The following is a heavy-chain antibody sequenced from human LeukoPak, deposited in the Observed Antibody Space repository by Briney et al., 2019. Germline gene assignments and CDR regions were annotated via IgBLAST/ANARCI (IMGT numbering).Heavy chain of an antibody. Sequence: PSETLSLTCTVSGGSISSYYWSWIRQPPGKGLEWIGYIYYSGSTNYNPSLKSRVTISVDTSKNQFSLKLSSVTAADTAVYYCARGEGSDSRLDDAFDIWGQGTMVTVSS. CDR2: IYYSGST. CDR3: ARGEGSDSRLDDAFDI. CDR1: GGSISSYY. J-gene: IGHJ3*02. V-gene: IGHV4-59*08. D-gene: IGHD3-22*01.